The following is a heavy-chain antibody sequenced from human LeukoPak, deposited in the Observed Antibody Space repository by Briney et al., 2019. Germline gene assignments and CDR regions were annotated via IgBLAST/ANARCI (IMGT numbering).Heavy chain of an antibody. CDR1: GGSISSSSYY. CDR2: IYYSGST. V-gene: IGHV4-39*01. Sequence: SETLSLTCTVSGGSISSSSYYRGWIRQPPGKGLEWIGSIYYSGSTYYNPSLKSRVTISVDTSKNQFSLKLSSVTAADTAVYYCARRGYDFWSGYSPFDYWGQGTLVTVSS. D-gene: IGHD3-3*01. CDR3: ARRGYDFWSGYSPFDY. J-gene: IGHJ4*02.